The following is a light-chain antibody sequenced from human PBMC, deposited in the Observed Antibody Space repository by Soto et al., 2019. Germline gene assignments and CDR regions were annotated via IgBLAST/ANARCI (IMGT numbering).Light chain of an antibody. CDR2: GNG. CDR1: SSNIGAGHD. J-gene: IGLJ1*01. V-gene: IGLV1-40*01. Sequence: QSALTQPPSVSGAPGQRVTISCTGSSSNIGAGHDVHWYQQLPGTAPKLLIYGNGNRPSGVPDRSSGSKSGTSASLAITGLQADDEADYYCQSYDSSLSGSEVFGTGTKVTVL. CDR3: QSYDSSLSGSEV.